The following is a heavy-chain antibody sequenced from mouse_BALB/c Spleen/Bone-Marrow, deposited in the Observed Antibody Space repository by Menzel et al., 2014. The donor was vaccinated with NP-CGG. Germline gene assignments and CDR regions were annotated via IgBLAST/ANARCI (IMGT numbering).Heavy chain of an antibody. CDR2: INPSNGGT. D-gene: IGHD2-5*01. CDR3: TEWYYSSYFDY. Sequence: QVQLQQSGAELVKPGASVKLSCKASGYTFTSYYMYWVKQRPGQGLEWIGEINPSNGGTNFNEKFKSKATLTVDKSSITAYKKLSSMTSEDAAVYYSTEWYYSSYFDYWGQGTTLTVSS. CDR1: GYTFTSYY. J-gene: IGHJ2*01. V-gene: IGHV1S81*02.